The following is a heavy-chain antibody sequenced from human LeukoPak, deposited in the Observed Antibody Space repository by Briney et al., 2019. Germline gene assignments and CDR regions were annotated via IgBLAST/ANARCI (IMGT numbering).Heavy chain of an antibody. CDR2: IYYSGST. J-gene: IGHJ3*02. CDR1: GGSISSSSYY. V-gene: IGHV4-39*07. Sequence: PSETLSLTCTVSGGSISSSSYYWGWIRQPPGKGLEWIGSIYYSGSTYYNPSLKSRVTISVDTSKNQFSLKLSSVTAADTAVYYCASQDGYNGYAFDIWGQGTMVTVSS. D-gene: IGHD5-24*01. CDR3: ASQDGYNGYAFDI.